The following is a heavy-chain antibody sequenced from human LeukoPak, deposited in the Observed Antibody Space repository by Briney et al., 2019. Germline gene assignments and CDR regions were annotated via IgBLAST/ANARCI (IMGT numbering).Heavy chain of an antibody. CDR1: GFTFSSYG. Sequence: GGSLRLSCAASGFTFSSYGMHWVRQAPGKGLEWVAVIWYDGSNKYYADSVKGRFTISRDNSKNTLYLQMNSLRAEDTAVYYCAEDSRFGLGKQLVRTYFDYWGQGTLVTVSS. CDR2: IWYDGSNK. D-gene: IGHD6-13*01. J-gene: IGHJ4*02. V-gene: IGHV3-33*06. CDR3: AEDSRFGLGKQLVRTYFDY.